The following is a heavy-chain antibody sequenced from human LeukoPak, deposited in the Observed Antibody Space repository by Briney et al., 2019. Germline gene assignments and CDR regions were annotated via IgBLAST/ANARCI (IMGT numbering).Heavy chain of an antibody. CDR3: ARGKLAAPGRTGYNWFDP. J-gene: IGHJ5*02. Sequence: ASVKVSCKASGYTFTAYYIHWVRQAPGQGLEWMGWINPNSGGTNYAQKFQGRVTMPRDTSITTAYMELSGLRSDDTAIYYCARGKLAAPGRTGYNWFDPWGQGTLVTVSS. CDR2: INPNSGGT. CDR1: GYTFTAYY. D-gene: IGHD6-13*01. V-gene: IGHV1-2*02.